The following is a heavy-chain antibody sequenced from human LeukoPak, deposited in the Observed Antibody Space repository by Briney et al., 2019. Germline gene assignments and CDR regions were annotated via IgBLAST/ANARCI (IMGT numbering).Heavy chain of an antibody. V-gene: IGHV4-34*01. CDR2: INHSGST. CDR1: GGSFSGYY. CDR3: ARERAGEGALDI. D-gene: IGHD3-10*01. J-gene: IGHJ3*02. Sequence: PSETLSLTCAVYGGSFSGYYWSWIRQPPGKGLEWIGEINHSGSTNYNPSLKSRVTISVDTSKNQFSLKLSSVTAADTAVYFCARERAGEGALDIWGQGTLVTVSS.